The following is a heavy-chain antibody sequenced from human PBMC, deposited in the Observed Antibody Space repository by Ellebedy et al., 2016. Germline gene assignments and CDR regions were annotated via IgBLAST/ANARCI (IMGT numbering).Heavy chain of an antibody. CDR3: ARVEDGYRRPIDDY. CDR1: GFTFSSYS. V-gene: IGHV3-48*01. Sequence: GESLKISXAASGFTFSSYSMNWVRQAPGKGLEWVSYISSSSSTIYYADSVKGRFTISRDNSKNTLYLQMNSLRAEDTAVYYCARVEDGYRRPIDDYWGQGTLVTVSS. J-gene: IGHJ4*02. CDR2: ISSSSSTI. D-gene: IGHD5-24*01.